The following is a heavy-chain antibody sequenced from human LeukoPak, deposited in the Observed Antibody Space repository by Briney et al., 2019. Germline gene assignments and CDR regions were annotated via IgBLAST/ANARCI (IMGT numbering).Heavy chain of an antibody. D-gene: IGHD3-16*01. Sequence: PGGSLRLSCAAPGFTFSNYWMSWVRQAPGKGLEWVANIKQDGSEKYSVDSVKGRFTISRDDAKNSLYLEMNSLRAEDTAVYYCASELRNYYYYYSGMDVWGQGSTVTVSS. J-gene: IGHJ6*02. CDR1: GFTFSNYW. CDR3: ASELRNYYYYYSGMDV. CDR2: IKQDGSEK. V-gene: IGHV3-7*01.